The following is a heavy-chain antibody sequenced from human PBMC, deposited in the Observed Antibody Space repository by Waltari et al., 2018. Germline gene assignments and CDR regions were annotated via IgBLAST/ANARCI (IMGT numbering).Heavy chain of an antibody. D-gene: IGHD6-13*01. CDR3: ARTSSGYSSSWYYFDY. CDR2: IIPIFGTA. V-gene: IGHV1-69*13. CDR1: CGTFSTYA. J-gene: IGHJ4*02. Sequence: QVQLVQSGAEVKKPGSSVKVSCQASCGTFSTYASRWVRPAPGQGLEWMGGIIPIFGTANYAQKFQRRVTIAADESTSTAYMELSSLRSEDTAVYYCARTSSGYSSSWYYFDYWGQGTLVTVSS.